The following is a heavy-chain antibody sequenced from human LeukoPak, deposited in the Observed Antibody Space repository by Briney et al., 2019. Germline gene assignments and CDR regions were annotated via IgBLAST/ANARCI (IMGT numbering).Heavy chain of an antibody. D-gene: IGHD3-10*01. CDR2: ISSSSSYT. CDR1: GFTFSSYS. CDR3: ARDPGITMVRGVDY. Sequence: GGSLRLSCAASGFTFSSYSMNWVRQAPGKGLEWVSSISSSSSYTYYADSVKGRFTISRDNAKNSLYLQMNSLRAEDTAVYYCARDPGITMVRGVDYWGQGTLVTVSS. J-gene: IGHJ4*02. V-gene: IGHV3-21*01.